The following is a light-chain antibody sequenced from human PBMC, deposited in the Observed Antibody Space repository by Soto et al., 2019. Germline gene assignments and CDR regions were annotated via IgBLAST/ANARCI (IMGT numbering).Light chain of an antibody. CDR1: QSISSW. J-gene: IGKJ1*01. V-gene: IGKV1-5*01. Sequence: DIQMTQSPSTLSASVGDRVTITCRASQSISSWLAWYQQKPGKAPKLLIYDASSLESGVPSRLSGSGSGTEFTLTISSLQPDDFATYYCQQYNSYSPWTFGQGNKVEIK. CDR3: QQYNSYSPWT. CDR2: DAS.